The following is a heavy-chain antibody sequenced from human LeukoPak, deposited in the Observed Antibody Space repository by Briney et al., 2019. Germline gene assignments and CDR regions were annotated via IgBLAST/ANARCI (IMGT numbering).Heavy chain of an antibody. D-gene: IGHD3-16*01. J-gene: IGHJ4*02. V-gene: IGHV3-11*01. CDR2: ISISGTTI. Sequence: GVSLRLSCAASGFTFTDFYMSWIRQAPGKGLEWVSYISISGTTIYYADSVKGRFTISRDNAKNSLYLQMNSLRAEDTAVYYCARDKDVSGYFDYWGQGTLVTVSS. CDR1: GFTFTDFY. CDR3: ARDKDVSGYFDY.